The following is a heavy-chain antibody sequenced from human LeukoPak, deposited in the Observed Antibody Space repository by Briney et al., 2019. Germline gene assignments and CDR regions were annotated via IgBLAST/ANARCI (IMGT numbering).Heavy chain of an antibody. Sequence: GGSLTLSCAASGFTFSSYAMSWLRQAPGKGLEWVSAISGSGGSTYYADSVKGRFTISRDNSKNTLYLQMNSLRAEDTAVYYCAKANLGYCSGGSCYSGPSGMDVWGQGTTVTVSS. V-gene: IGHV3-23*01. J-gene: IGHJ6*02. CDR2: ISGSGGST. CDR1: GFTFSSYA. CDR3: AKANLGYCSGGSCYSGPSGMDV. D-gene: IGHD2-15*01.